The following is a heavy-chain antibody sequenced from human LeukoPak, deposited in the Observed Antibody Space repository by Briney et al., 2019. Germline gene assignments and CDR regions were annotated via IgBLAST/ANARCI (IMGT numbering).Heavy chain of an antibody. CDR2: IYYSGST. Sequence: SETLSLTCTVSGGSISFYYWSWIRQPPGKGLEWIGYIYYSGSTNYNPSLKSRVAISVDTSKNQFSLKLSSVTAADTAVYYCARSHSSGYLGAFDIWGQGIMVTVSS. V-gene: IGHV4-59*01. J-gene: IGHJ3*02. D-gene: IGHD3-22*01. CDR3: ARSHSSGYLGAFDI. CDR1: GGSISFYY.